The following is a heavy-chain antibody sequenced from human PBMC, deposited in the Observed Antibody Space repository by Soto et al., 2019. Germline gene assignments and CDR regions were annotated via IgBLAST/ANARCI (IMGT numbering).Heavy chain of an antibody. CDR3: ARRGEFCSGEKCYYNY. CDR1: GFTFSSYS. D-gene: IGHD2-15*01. CDR2: ISHSSSTI. V-gene: IGHV3-48*01. J-gene: IGHJ4*02. Sequence: GGSLRLSCAASGFTFSSYSMNWVRQAPGKGLEWVSYISHSSSTIYYADSVEGRFTISRDNAKNSLYLQMNSLRAEDTAVYYCARRGEFCSGEKCYYNYWGQGILVTVSS.